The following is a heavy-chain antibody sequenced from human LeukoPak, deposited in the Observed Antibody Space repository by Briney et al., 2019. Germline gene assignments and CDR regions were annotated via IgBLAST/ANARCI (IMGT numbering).Heavy chain of an antibody. CDR1: GFTSSTYW. V-gene: IGHV3-7*04. D-gene: IGHD5-24*01. CDR3: TRVGYIDEGIDY. J-gene: IGHJ4*02. Sequence: PGRSLRLSCAASGFTSSTYWMSWVRQAPGKGLEWVANIKQDGSEKYYVDSVKGRFTISRDNAKNSLYLQMNSLRAEDTAIYYCTRVGYIDEGIDYWGQGTLVTVSS. CDR2: IKQDGSEK.